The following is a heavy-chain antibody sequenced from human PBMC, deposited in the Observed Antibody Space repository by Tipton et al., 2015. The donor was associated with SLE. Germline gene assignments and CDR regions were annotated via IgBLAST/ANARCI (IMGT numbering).Heavy chain of an antibody. V-gene: IGHV5-51*01. D-gene: IGHD5-24*01. CDR3: TKHGDNFRSGY. CDR1: GYSFPDYW. CDR2: IYPRNSDT. J-gene: IGHJ4*02. Sequence: VQLVQSGGEVKKAGESPKISCKGFGYSFPDYWIGWVRQMPGKGLEWMGIIYPRNSDTGYSPSFKGQVTISVDKSISTAYLQWSSLRASATAMYYCTKHGDNFRSGYWGQGTLVTVSS.